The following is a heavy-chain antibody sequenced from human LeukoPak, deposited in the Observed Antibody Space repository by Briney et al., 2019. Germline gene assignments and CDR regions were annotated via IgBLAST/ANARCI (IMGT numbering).Heavy chain of an antibody. Sequence: GASVKVSCKASGYTFTSYYMHWVRQAPGQGLEWMGIINPSGGSTSYAQKFQGRVTMTRDTSTSTVYMELSSLRSEDTAVYYCARGWDSSTLDRYNWFDPWGQGTLVTVSS. J-gene: IGHJ5*02. CDR1: GYTFTSYY. V-gene: IGHV1-46*01. CDR2: INPSGGST. CDR3: ARGWDSSTLDRYNWFDP. D-gene: IGHD6-13*01.